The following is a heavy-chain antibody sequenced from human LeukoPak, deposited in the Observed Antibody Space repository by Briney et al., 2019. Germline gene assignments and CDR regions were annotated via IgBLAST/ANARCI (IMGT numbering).Heavy chain of an antibody. J-gene: IGHJ4*02. CDR3: ANLLYDILTGYPLDY. V-gene: IGHV3-23*01. Sequence: GGSLRRSCAASGFTFSSYAMSWVRQAPGKGLEWVSAISGSGGSTYYADSVKGRFTISRDNSKNTLYLQMNSLRAEDTAVYYCANLLYDILTGYPLDYWGQGTLVTVSS. CDR1: GFTFSSYA. CDR2: ISGSGGST. D-gene: IGHD3-9*01.